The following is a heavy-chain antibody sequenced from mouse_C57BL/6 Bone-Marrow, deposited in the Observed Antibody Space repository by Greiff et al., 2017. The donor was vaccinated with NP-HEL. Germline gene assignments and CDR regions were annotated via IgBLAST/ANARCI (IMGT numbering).Heavy chain of an antibody. D-gene: IGHD1-1*01. J-gene: IGHJ1*03. Sequence: VQLQQPGAELVRPGSSVKLSCKASGYTFTSYWMDWVKQRPGQGLEWIGNIYPSDSETHYNQKFKDKATLTVDKSSSTAYMQLSSLTSEDSAVYYCARYHYGSSRYFDVWGTGTTVTVSS. CDR1: GYTFTSYW. CDR3: ARYHYGSSRYFDV. CDR2: IYPSDSET. V-gene: IGHV1-61*01.